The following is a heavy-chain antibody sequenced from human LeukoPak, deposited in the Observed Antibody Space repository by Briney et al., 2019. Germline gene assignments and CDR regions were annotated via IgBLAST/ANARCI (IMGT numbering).Heavy chain of an antibody. CDR3: AKAQYAYGSGKQGLFDY. CDR2: ISYDGSNK. J-gene: IGHJ4*02. V-gene: IGHV3-30-3*01. Sequence: GGSLRLSCAASGFTFSSYAMHWVRQAPGKGLEWVAVISYDGSNKYYADSVKGRFTISRDNSKNTLYLQMNSLRAEDTAVYYCAKAQYAYGSGKQGLFDYWGQGTLVTVSS. CDR1: GFTFSSYA. D-gene: IGHD3-10*01.